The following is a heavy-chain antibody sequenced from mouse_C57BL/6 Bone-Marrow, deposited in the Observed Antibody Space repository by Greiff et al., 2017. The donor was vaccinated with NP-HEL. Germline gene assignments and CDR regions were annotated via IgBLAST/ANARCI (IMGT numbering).Heavy chain of an antibody. CDR1: GYTFTSYG. J-gene: IGHJ4*01. D-gene: IGHD2-1*01. CDR3: AKKGSDYGNPYYAMDY. Sequence: VKLMESGAELARPGASVKLSCKASGYTFTSYGISWVKQRTGQGLEWIGEIYPRSGNTYYNEKFKGKATLTADKSSSTAYMELRSLTSEDSAVYFCAKKGSDYGNPYYAMDYWGQGTSVTVSS. V-gene: IGHV1-81*01. CDR2: IYPRSGNT.